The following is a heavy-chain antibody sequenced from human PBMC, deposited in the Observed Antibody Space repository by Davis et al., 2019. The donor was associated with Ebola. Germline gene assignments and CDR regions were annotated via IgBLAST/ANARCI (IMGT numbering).Heavy chain of an antibody. Sequence: GESLKISCSASGFTFSSYAMHWVRQAPGKGLESVSRISTNGENTYYAESVKGRFIISRDNSKDTLYLQMRSLRTEDTAVYYCVKDRFTVVVVQGGFDYWGQGTLVTVSS. CDR2: ISTNGENT. D-gene: IGHD2-15*01. J-gene: IGHJ4*02. CDR1: GFTFSSYA. V-gene: IGHV3-64D*06. CDR3: VKDRFTVVVVQGGFDY.